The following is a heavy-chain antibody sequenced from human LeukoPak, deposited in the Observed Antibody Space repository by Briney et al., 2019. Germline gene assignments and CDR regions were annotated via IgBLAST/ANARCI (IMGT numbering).Heavy chain of an antibody. CDR1: GDSLSRYY. V-gene: IGHV4-34*01. CDR3: ASVRHDPLEYYYYVDV. CDR2: INPGGSP. J-gene: IGHJ6*03. D-gene: IGHD2/OR15-2a*01. Sequence: PSETLSLTCAVYGDSLSRYYWTWIRQTPGKGLEWLAEINPGGSPDYNPSLKSRATISVDTSKNQFSLRLASVTAADTAVYYCASVRHDPLEYYYYVDVWGKGTTVTVSS.